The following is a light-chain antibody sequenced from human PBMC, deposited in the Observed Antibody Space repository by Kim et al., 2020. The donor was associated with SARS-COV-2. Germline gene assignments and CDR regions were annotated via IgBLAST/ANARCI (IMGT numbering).Light chain of an antibody. V-gene: IGKV1-5*03. CDR2: KAS. J-gene: IGKJ2*01. CDR1: QSTMTW. Sequence: QMTQSPSTLSASVGDRVTITCRACQSTMTWLAWFQKRPGKAPKLLIYKASNLQTGVPSGFSGSGSGTEFTLTISNLQPDDSATYYCQQYNSYSRTFGPGTKLEI. CDR3: QQYNSYSRT.